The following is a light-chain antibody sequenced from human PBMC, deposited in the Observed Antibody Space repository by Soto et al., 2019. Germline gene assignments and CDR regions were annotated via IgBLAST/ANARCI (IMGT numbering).Light chain of an antibody. CDR3: QKSGS. V-gene: IGKV3-11*01. J-gene: IGKJ2*01. Sequence: EIVLTQSPVTLSVSPGERATLSCRASQSVGNLLAWYQQRPGQAPRLLMYDVVNRATGIPARFSGGGSGTDFTLTISSLETEDSAVYYCQKSGSFGQGTKLEIK. CDR2: DVV. CDR1: QSVGNL.